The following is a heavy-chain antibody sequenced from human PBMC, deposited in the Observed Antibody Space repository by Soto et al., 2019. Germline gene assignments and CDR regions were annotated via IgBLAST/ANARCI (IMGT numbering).Heavy chain of an antibody. CDR2: IIPIFGTA. Sequence: QVQLVQSGAEVKKPGSSVKVSCKASGGTFSSYAISWVRQAPGQVLEWMGGIIPIFGTANYAQKFQGRVTITADESTSTAYMELSSLRSEDTAVYYCARDRGYSGHGGIDYWGQGTLVTVSS. J-gene: IGHJ4*02. D-gene: IGHD5-12*01. V-gene: IGHV1-69*01. CDR1: GGTFSSYA. CDR3: ARDRGYSGHGGIDY.